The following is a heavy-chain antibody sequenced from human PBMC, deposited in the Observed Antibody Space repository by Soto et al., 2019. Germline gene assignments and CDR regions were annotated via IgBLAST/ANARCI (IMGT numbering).Heavy chain of an antibody. J-gene: IGHJ3*02. V-gene: IGHV1-3*01. Sequence: QVQLVQSGAEVKKPGASVNVSCKASGYSFAKFAIHWVRQAPGQRLEWMGWIDGGSGNTRFSQKFQGRVTISRDPSATTPYLELTSLRSEDTAVYYCARTASYAFDIWGQGTMVSIFS. CDR1: GYSFAKFA. CDR2: IDGGSGNT. CDR3: ARTASYAFDI. D-gene: IGHD5-18*01.